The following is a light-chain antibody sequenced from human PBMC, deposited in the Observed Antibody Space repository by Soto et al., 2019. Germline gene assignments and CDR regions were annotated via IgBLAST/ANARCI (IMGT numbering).Light chain of an antibody. V-gene: IGKV1-5*03. J-gene: IGKJ1*01. CDR3: QQYNSYWT. Sequence: DIQMTQSPSTLSASVGDRVTITCRASQSISSWLAWYQQKPGKAPKLLIYKASSLESGVPSRFSGSGSGTEFTLTISSLQPDDFAPYYCQQYNSYWTLGTGTKVESK. CDR1: QSISSW. CDR2: KAS.